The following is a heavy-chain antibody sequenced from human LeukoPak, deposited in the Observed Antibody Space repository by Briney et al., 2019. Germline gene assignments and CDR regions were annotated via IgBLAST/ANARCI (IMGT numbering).Heavy chain of an antibody. CDR3: ARVLGYYGSGSYYPDY. V-gene: IGHV4-34*01. CDR1: GGSFSGYY. CDR2: INHSGST. D-gene: IGHD3-10*01. Sequence: PSETLSLTCAVYGGSFSGYYWSWIRQPPGKGLEWIGEINHSGSTNYNPSLKSRVTISVDTSKNQFSLKLSSVTAADTAVYYCARVLGYYGSGSYYPDYWGQGTLVTVSS. J-gene: IGHJ4*02.